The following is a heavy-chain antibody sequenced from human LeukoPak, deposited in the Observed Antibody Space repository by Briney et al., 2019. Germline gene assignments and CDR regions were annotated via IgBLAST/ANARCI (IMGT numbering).Heavy chain of an antibody. Sequence: PGGSLRLSCAASGFTFSSYGMSWVRQAPGKGLEWVSAISGSGGSTYYADSVKGRFTISRDNSKNTLYLQMNSLRAEDTAVYYCAKDQSAYSSSWSNYYYYMDVWGKGTTVTISS. V-gene: IGHV3-23*01. CDR2: ISGSGGST. CDR1: GFTFSSYG. D-gene: IGHD6-13*01. CDR3: AKDQSAYSSSWSNYYYYMDV. J-gene: IGHJ6*03.